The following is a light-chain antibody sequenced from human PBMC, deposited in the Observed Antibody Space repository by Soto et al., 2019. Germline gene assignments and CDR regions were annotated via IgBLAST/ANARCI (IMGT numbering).Light chain of an antibody. CDR1: QSVRSN. J-gene: IGKJ3*01. V-gene: IGKV3-15*01. Sequence: EIVMTQSPATLSVSPGESATLSCRASQSVRSNLAWYQQKRGQPPRLLIYGASTRATGVPARFSGSGSGTEFTLTISSLQSEDFADYYCQQYGGSPLFTFGPGTKVDIK. CDR2: GAS. CDR3: QQYGGSPLFT.